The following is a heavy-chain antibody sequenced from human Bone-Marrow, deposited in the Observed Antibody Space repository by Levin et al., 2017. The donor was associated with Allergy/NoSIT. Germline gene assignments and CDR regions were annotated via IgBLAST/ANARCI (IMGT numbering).Heavy chain of an antibody. D-gene: IGHD5-12*01. CDR1: GFTFSRYA. CDR2: IWGSGSVT. V-gene: IGHV3-23*01. Sequence: GGSLRLSCAASGFTFSRYAMNWVRQAPGKGLEWVSVIWGSGSVTYYADSVKGRFTISRDNSQHMVYLQMSSLRAEDTAVYYCVKDYAPDSGYDFDYWGQGTLVTVSP. J-gene: IGHJ4*02. CDR3: VKDYAPDSGYDFDY.